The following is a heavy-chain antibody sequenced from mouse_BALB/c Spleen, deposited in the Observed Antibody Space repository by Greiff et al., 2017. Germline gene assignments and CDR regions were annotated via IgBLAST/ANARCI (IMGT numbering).Heavy chain of an antibody. CDR1: GYTFTSYT. CDR3: ARWKYGNSMDY. CDR2: INPSSGYT. Sequence: QVQLQQSGAELARPGASVKMSCKASGYTFTSYTMHWVKQRPGQGLEWIGYINPSSGYTNYNQKFKDKATLTADKSSSTAYMQLSILTSEDSAVYYCARWKYGNSMDYWGQGTSVTVSS. J-gene: IGHJ4*01. D-gene: IGHD2-10*02. V-gene: IGHV1-4*01.